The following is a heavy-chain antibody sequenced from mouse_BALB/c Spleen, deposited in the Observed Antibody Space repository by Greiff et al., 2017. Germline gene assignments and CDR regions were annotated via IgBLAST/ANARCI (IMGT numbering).Heavy chain of an antibody. D-gene: IGHD4-1*01. CDR3: GVWAAWFAY. CDR1: GYSFTGYY. J-gene: IGHJ3*01. Sequence: VQLQQSGPELVKPGASVKISCTASGYSFTGYYMHWVKQSHGNSLDWIGYIYPDNGVSSYNQKFKGKATLTVDKSSSTAYMVLRSLTSEDSAVYYCGVWAAWFAYWGQGTLVTVSA. CDR2: IYPDNGVS. V-gene: IGHV1-31*01.